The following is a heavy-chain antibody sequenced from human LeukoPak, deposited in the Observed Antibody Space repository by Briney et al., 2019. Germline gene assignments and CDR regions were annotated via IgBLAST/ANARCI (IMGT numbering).Heavy chain of an antibody. J-gene: IGHJ5*02. D-gene: IGHD3-22*01. CDR2: ISYDGSNK. CDR1: EFTFITYS. CDR3: ARDPRRYYDSRAFKGNWFDP. Sequence: GGSLRLSCAASEFTFITYSMHWVRQAPGKGLEWVAVISYDGSNKYYADSVKGRFTISRDNSKNTLYLQMNSLRAEDTAVYYCARDPRRYYDSRAFKGNWFDPWGQGTLVTVSS. V-gene: IGHV3-30*04.